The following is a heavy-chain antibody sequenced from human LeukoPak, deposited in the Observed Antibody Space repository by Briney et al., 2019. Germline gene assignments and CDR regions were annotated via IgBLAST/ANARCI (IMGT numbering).Heavy chain of an antibody. CDR3: ARERLEYYYDSSGYRPHYYYYYMDV. Sequence: PSETLCLTCTVSGGSISSYYWSWIRQPAGKGLEWIGRIYTSGSTNYNPSLKSRVTMSVDTSKNQFSLKLSSVTAADTAVYYCARERLEYYYDSSGYRPHYYYYYMDVWGKGTTVTVSS. J-gene: IGHJ6*03. CDR1: GGSISSYY. CDR2: IYTSGST. V-gene: IGHV4-4*07. D-gene: IGHD3-22*01.